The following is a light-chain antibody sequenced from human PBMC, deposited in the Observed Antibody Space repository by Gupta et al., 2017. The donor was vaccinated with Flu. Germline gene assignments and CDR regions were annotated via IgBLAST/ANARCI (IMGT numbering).Light chain of an antibody. J-gene: IGLJ3*02. CDR1: SGTIASNY. Sequence: SGTIASNYVQWYQQRTGNSPTTVIDDDNERPSGVPDRFSGSIDSSSNSASLTISGLKTEDEADYYCQSYDTNNHWVFGGGTKLTVL. CDR2: DDN. V-gene: IGLV6-57*01. CDR3: QSYDTNNHWV.